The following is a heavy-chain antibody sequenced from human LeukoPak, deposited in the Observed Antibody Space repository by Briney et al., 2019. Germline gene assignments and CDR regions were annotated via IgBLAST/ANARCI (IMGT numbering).Heavy chain of an antibody. D-gene: IGHD5-12*01. J-gene: IGHJ4*02. CDR2: IYSDGST. CDR3: ASPYSGYDYNFDH. Sequence: GGSLRPSCAASGFTVSSNYMSWVRQAAREGLGWVSVIYSDGSTYYADSVKGRFTLSRDNSKNTLFLQMSSLRTEDTAVYYCASPYSGYDYNFDHWGQGTLVTVSS. CDR1: GFTVSSNY. V-gene: IGHV3-66*01.